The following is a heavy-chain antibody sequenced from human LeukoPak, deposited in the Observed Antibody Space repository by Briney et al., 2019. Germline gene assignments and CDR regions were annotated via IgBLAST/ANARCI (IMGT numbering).Heavy chain of an antibody. CDR3: AKDGQDYYYHYMDV. CDR2: IWYDGSKK. V-gene: IGHV3-33*06. Sequence: PGGSLRLSCAASGFTFSGYGMHWVRQAPGKGPEWVAVIWYDGSKKYYADSVKGRFTISRDNSKNTLYLQMNSLRAEDTAVYYCAKDGQDYYYHYMDVWGKGTTDTVSS. CDR1: GFTFSGYG. J-gene: IGHJ6*03.